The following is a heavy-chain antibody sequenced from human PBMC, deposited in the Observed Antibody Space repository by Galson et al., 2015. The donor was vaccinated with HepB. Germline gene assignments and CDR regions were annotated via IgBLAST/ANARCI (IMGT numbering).Heavy chain of an antibody. CDR3: ARVAGYSYGYPFDY. V-gene: IGHV3-48*01. Sequence: SLRLSCAASGFTFSSYSMNWVRQAPGKGLEWVSYISSSSSTIYYADSVKGRFTISRDNAKNSLYLQMNSLRAEDTAVYYCARVAGYSYGYPFDYWGQGTLVTVSS. CDR2: ISSSSSTI. D-gene: IGHD5-18*01. CDR1: GFTFSSYS. J-gene: IGHJ4*02.